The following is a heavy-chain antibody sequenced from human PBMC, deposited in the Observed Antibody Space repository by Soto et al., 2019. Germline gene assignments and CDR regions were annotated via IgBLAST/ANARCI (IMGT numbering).Heavy chain of an antibody. Sequence: GGSLRLSCAASGFTFSSYSMNGVRQAPGKGLEWVSSISSSSSYIYYADSVKGRFTISRDNAKNSLYLQMNSLRAEDTAVYYCARERGDIVVVPAAYFDYWGQGTLVTVSS. V-gene: IGHV3-21*01. D-gene: IGHD2-2*01. J-gene: IGHJ4*02. CDR2: ISSSSSYI. CDR1: GFTFSSYS. CDR3: ARERGDIVVVPAAYFDY.